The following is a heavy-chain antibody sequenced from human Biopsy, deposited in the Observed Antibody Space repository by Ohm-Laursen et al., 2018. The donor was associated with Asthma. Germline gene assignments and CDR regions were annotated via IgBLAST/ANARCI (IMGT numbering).Heavy chain of an antibody. V-gene: IGHV4-59*11. J-gene: IGHJ5*02. CDR2: VSHTGST. CDR3: ARLADCSGGACYSYGWFDP. D-gene: IGHD2-15*01. CDR1: GGSIRSHD. Sequence: SETLSLTCTVSGGSIRSHDRTWIRLPPGKGLEYIGDVSHTGSTNYNPSLKSRVTISLDTSKSQVSLRLTSVTPADTAVYYCARLADCSGGACYSYGWFDPWGQGTRVTVSS.